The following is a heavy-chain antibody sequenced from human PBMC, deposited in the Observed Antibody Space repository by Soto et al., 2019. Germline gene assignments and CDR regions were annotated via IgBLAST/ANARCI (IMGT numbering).Heavy chain of an antibody. Sequence: EVQLVESGGGWVQPGGSLRLSCAASGFTFSSYEMNWVRQAPGKGLEWVSYISSSGSTIYYADSVKGRFTISRDNAKNSLYLQLNSLRAEDTAVYYCARASWELLKAFDYWGQGTLVTVSS. CDR3: ARASWELLKAFDY. D-gene: IGHD1-26*01. CDR1: GFTFSSYE. V-gene: IGHV3-48*03. CDR2: ISSSGSTI. J-gene: IGHJ4*02.